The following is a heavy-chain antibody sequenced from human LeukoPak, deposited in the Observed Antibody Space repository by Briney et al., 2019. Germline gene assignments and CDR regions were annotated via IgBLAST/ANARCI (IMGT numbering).Heavy chain of an antibody. CDR1: GGSFSGYY. V-gene: IGHV4-34*01. CDR3: ARQYILTGYYPRLGMDV. D-gene: IGHD3-9*01. CDR2: INHSGST. Sequence: SETLSLTCAVYGGSFSGYYWSWIRQPPGKGLEWIGEINHSGSTNYNPSLKSRVTISVDTSKNQFSLKLSSVTAADTAVYYCARQYILTGYYPRLGMDVWGKGTTVTVSS. J-gene: IGHJ6*04.